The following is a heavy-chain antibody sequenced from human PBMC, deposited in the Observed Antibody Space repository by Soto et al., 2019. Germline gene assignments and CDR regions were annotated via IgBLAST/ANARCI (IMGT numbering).Heavy chain of an antibody. V-gene: IGHV1-3*01. CDR2: INPASGNT. J-gene: IGHJ4*02. Sequence: SVKVSSKASGYTFPHYAIHWVRQAPGQRPEWMGLINPASGNTQYSQKFQGRFTITRDTSASTAYMELSSLRSEDTAVYFCARTGYSTGWYFSFGYWGQGSLVTSPQ. D-gene: IGHD6-19*01. CDR1: GYTFPHYA. CDR3: ARTGYSTGWYFSFGY.